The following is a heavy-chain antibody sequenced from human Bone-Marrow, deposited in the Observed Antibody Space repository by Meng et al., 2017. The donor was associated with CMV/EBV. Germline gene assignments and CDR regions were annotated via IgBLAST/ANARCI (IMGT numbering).Heavy chain of an antibody. CDR2: IYTSGST. V-gene: IGHV4-4*07. D-gene: IGHD3-9*01. J-gene: IGHJ4*02. CDR1: SSYY. Sequence: SSYYWSWSRQPAGKGLEWIGRIYTSGSTNYNPSLKSRVTMSVDTSKNQFSLKLSSVTAADTAVYYCARTREVLRYFDWVAGSYYFDYWGQGTLVTVSS. CDR3: ARTREVLRYFDWVAGSYYFDY.